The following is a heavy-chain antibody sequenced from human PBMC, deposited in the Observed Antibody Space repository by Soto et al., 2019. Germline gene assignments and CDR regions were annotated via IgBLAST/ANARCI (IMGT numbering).Heavy chain of an antibody. J-gene: IGHJ6*02. CDR1: GFTFTSSA. Sequence: GASVKVSCKASGFTFTSSAVQWVRQARGQRLEWIGWIVVGSGNTNYAQKFQERVTITRDMSTSTAYMELSSLRSEDTAVYYCAADSEYSSSEIQSYYYYGMDVWGQGTTVTVSS. D-gene: IGHD6-6*01. CDR2: IVVGSGNT. CDR3: AADSEYSSSEIQSYYYYGMDV. V-gene: IGHV1-58*01.